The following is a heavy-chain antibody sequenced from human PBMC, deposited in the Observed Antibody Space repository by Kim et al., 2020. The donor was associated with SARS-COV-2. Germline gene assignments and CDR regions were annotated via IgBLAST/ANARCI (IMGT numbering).Heavy chain of an antibody. Sequence: GLEWMGWMNPNSGNTGDAQKFQGRVTMTRNTSISTAYMELSSLRSEDTAVYYCARGHWGGVRLHWFDPWGQGTLVTVSS. D-gene: IGHD3-16*01. CDR3: ARGHWGGVRLHWFDP. V-gene: IGHV1-8*01. CDR2: MNPNSGNT. J-gene: IGHJ5*02.